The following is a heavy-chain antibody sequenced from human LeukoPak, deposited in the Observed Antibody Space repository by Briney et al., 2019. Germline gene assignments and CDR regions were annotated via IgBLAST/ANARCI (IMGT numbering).Heavy chain of an antibody. Sequence: SETLSLTRTVSGDSVSNGNYYWSWLRQPPGKALEWIGYIYYTGKTYYNPSLEGRVTILVDTSRNHFSVKLSSVPAADTAVYYCARSQNYYGSGDYWSQGTLVTVSS. J-gene: IGHJ4*02. V-gene: IGHV4-61*03. CDR3: ARSQNYYGSGDY. D-gene: IGHD3-10*01. CDR1: GDSVSNGNYY. CDR2: IYYTGKT.